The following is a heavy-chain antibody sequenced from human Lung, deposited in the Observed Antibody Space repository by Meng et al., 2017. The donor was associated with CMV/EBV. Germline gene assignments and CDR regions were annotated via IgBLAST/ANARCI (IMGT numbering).Heavy chain of an antibody. CDR2: IRSKANSYAT. CDR3: VKDFPGDCYPLCYYFSHGMDV. V-gene: IGHV3-73*01. Sequence: ESXKISXAASGFTFSGSAMHWVRQASGKGLEWVGRIRSKANSYATAYAASVKGRFTISRDDSKNTLYLQMNSLRAEDTAVYYCVKDFPGDCYPLCYYFSHGMDVWGQGTTVTVSS. D-gene: IGHD2-21*01. CDR1: GFTFSGSA. J-gene: IGHJ6*02.